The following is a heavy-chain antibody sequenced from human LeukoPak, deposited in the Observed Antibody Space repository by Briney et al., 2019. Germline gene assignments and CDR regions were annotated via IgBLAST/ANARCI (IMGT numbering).Heavy chain of an antibody. V-gene: IGHV4-38-2*02. D-gene: IGHD3-22*01. CDR2: IYHSGDT. CDR1: GYSITSGYY. CDR3: ARVTGYIVEDYFDY. J-gene: IGHJ4*02. Sequence: SETLSLTCIVSGYSITSGYYWGWIRQPPGKGLEWIGSIYHSGDTYYNPSLKSRVTISVDTSKNQFSLKLDSVTAADTAVYYCARVTGYIVEDYFDYWGQGTLVTVSS.